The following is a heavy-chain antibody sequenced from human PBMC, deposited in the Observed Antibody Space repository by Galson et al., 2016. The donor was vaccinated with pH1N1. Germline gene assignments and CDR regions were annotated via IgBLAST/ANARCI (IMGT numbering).Heavy chain of an antibody. J-gene: IGHJ1*01. Sequence: SVKVSCKASGGAFSAYAISWVRQAPGQGLEWIGGIIPIFGTPNYAQKFQGRVTITADESTSTHYMELSSLRSEDTATYYCATSLSSGWYGSYFNHWGPGTLVTVSS. D-gene: IGHD6-19*01. CDR3: ATSLSSGWYGSYFNH. V-gene: IGHV1-69*13. CDR2: IIPIFGTP. CDR1: GGAFSAYA.